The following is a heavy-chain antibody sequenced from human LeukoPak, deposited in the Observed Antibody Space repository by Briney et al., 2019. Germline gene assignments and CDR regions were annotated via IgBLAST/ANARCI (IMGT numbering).Heavy chain of an antibody. CDR2: ISGSGENT. CDR3: AKPARTDYADY. Sequence: GGSLRLSCAASGFTFSNYGMSWVRQAPGKGLEWVSVISGSGENTYYADSVKGRFTISRDNSKNTLYLQMNSLRAEDTAVYYCAKPARTDYADYWGQGTLVTVSS. J-gene: IGHJ4*02. D-gene: IGHD1-14*01. V-gene: IGHV3-23*01. CDR1: GFTFSNYG.